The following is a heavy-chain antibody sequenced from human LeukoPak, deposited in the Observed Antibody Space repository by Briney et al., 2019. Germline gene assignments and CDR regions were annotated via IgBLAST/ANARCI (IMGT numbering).Heavy chain of an antibody. V-gene: IGHV4-39*01. J-gene: IGHJ5*02. D-gene: IGHD2-15*01. Sequence: SETLSLTCTVSGGSISSTTHYWGWIRQPPWKGLEWIGSIYYSGNTDYNPSLKSRVTISVDTSKNQFSLKLNSVTAADTAVYYCARHPKGYFSRFDPWGQGTLVTVSS. CDR2: IYYSGNT. CDR1: GGSISSTTHY. CDR3: ARHPKGYFSRFDP.